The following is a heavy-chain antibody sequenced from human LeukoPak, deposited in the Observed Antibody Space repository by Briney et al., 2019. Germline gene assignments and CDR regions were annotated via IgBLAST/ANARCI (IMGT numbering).Heavy chain of an antibody. D-gene: IGHD1-26*01. V-gene: IGHV1-18*01. CDR2: ISVYNGKT. CDR1: GYTFTTYS. CDR3: AKSLSPVLGARGYFDY. Sequence: GASVKVCCKASGYTFTTYSISWVRQAPGQGLEWMGWISVYNGKTNSAQKFQGRVTMTTDTSTSTAYMELSSLRSEDTAVYYCAKSLSPVLGARGYFDYWGQGALVTVSS. J-gene: IGHJ4*02.